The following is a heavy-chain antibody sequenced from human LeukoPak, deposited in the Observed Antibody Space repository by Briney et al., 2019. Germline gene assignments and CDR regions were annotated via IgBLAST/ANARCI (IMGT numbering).Heavy chain of an antibody. V-gene: IGHV3-11*04. CDR2: ISSSGSTI. D-gene: IGHD1-26*01. CDR3: ARDSSGSYPPYYYMDV. Sequence: PGGSLRLSCAASGFTFSDYYMSWIRQAPGKGLEWVSYISSSGSTIYYADSVKGRFTISRDNAKISLYLQMNSLRAEDTAVYYCARDSSGSYPPYYYMDVWGKGTTVTVSS. CDR1: GFTFSDYY. J-gene: IGHJ6*03.